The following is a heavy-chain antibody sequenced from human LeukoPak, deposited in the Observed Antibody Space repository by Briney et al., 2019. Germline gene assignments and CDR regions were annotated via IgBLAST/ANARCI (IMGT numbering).Heavy chain of an antibody. CDR3: IWTVAGVY. CDR2: IKSKTDAETT. J-gene: IGHJ4*02. D-gene: IGHD3-10*01. V-gene: IGHV3-15*01. CDR1: GFTFNNAW. Sequence: PGGSLRLSCAASGFTFNNAWMSWVRQAPGKGLEWVGRIKSKTDAETTDYAAPVEGRFTISRDDSKNTLYLQMSRLKTGVSAVYYCIWTVAGVYSGQGALVSVSS.